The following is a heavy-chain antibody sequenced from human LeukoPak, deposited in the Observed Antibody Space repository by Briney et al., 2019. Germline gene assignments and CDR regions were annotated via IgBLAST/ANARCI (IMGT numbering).Heavy chain of an antibody. CDR3: ARIKGGTSATISY. CDR1: GFFFSGYW. J-gene: IGHJ4*02. V-gene: IGHV3-7*01. Sequence: GGSLRLSCAASGFFFSGYWMSWVRPAPGKRLEWVANIDQDGSEPYYVDSVKGRFTISRDNAKNSLFLQMYSLRADDTAVYYCARIKGGTSATISYWGQGTLVTVSS. D-gene: IGHD1-26*01. CDR2: IDQDGSEP.